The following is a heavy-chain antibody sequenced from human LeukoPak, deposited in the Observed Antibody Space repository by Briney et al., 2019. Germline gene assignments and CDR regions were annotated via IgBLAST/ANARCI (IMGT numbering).Heavy chain of an antibody. Sequence: PLETLSLTCSVSGGSISTSPYYWGWIRQPPRKGLEWVGDIYYSGNTYYNPSLKSRVTISVDTSKNQASLKVTSVTAADTALYYCARRRTYDILTGYPQYYFDYWGQGALVTVSS. CDR2: IYYSGNT. V-gene: IGHV4-39*01. CDR1: GGSISTSPYY. CDR3: ARRRTYDILTGYPQYYFDY. D-gene: IGHD3-9*01. J-gene: IGHJ4*02.